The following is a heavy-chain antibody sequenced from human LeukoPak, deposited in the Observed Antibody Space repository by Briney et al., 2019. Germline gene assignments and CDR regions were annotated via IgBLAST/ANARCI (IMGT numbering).Heavy chain of an antibody. V-gene: IGHV4-34*01. Sequence: SETLSLTCAVYGGSFSGYYWSWIRQPPGKGLEWIGEINHSGSTNYNPSLKSRVTISVDTSKNQFSLKLSSVTAADTAVYYCARLLESSSSSFWYFDLWGRGTLVTVSS. J-gene: IGHJ2*01. CDR2: INHSGST. CDR3: ARLLESSSSSFWYFDL. D-gene: IGHD6-6*01. CDR1: GGSFSGYY.